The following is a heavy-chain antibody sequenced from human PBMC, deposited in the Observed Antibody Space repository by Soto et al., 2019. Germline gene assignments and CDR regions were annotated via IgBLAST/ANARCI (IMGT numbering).Heavy chain of an antibody. J-gene: IGHJ4*02. CDR3: AHTKAYYDDDSGHYGAAF. Sequence: QITLKESGPTLIKPTQTLTLTCTFSGFSLTTSGVAVDWVRQPPGKALEWLALIYWNDDKRYSPSLANRLTITKDTSRNQVVLTMTNMDPLDTATYYCAHTKAYYDDDSGHYGAAFWGQGTLVSVSS. D-gene: IGHD3-22*01. CDR2: IYWNDDK. V-gene: IGHV2-5*01. CDR1: GFSLTTSGVA.